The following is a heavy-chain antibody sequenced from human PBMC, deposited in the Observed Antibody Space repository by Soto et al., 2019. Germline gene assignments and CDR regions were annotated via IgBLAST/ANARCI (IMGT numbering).Heavy chain of an antibody. Sequence: ASVKVSCKASGYTFTSYGISWVRQAPGQGLEWMGWISAYNGNTNYAQKLQGRVTMTTDTSTSTAYMELRSLRSDDTAVYYCAVYYYDSSGYYPHIWGQGTLVTVSS. CDR3: AVYYYDSSGYYPHI. D-gene: IGHD3-22*01. J-gene: IGHJ4*02. CDR1: GYTFTSYG. CDR2: ISAYNGNT. V-gene: IGHV1-18*01.